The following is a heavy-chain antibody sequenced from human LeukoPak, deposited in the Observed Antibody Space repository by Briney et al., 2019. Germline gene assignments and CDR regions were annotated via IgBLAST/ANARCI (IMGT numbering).Heavy chain of an antibody. V-gene: IGHV1-46*01. D-gene: IGHD3-22*01. CDR2: INPSGGSI. CDR1: GYTFTGYY. J-gene: IGHJ3*02. CDR3: ARGRNYYDSSGYYYEGDAFDI. Sequence: GASAKVSCKTSGYTFTGYYMHWVRQAPGQGLEWMGIINPSGGSIRYAQKFQGRVTMTRDTSTSTVYMELSSLRSEDTAVYYCARGRNYYDSSGYYYEGDAFDIWGQGTMVTVSS.